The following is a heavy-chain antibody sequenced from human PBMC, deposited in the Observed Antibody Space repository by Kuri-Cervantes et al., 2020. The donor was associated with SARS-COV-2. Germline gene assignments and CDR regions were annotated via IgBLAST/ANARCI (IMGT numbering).Heavy chain of an antibody. CDR3: FSSGWYRCDY. D-gene: IGHD6-19*01. Sequence: GESLKTSCSASGFTFSSYAMHWVRQAPGKGLEYVSAISSTGATYYAGTVKGRFTISRDNSKNTMSLQMSSLITEDTAIYHCFSSGWYRCDYWGHGTLVTVSS. CDR1: GFTFSSYA. V-gene: IGHV3-64D*06. CDR2: ISSTGAT. J-gene: IGHJ4*01.